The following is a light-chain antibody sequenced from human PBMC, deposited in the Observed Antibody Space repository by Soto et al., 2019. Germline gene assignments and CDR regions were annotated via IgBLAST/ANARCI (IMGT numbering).Light chain of an antibody. Sequence: QSVLTHPGSVSRSPGQSSTISCTGTSSDVGGYNYVSWYQQHPDKVPKLMIYDVSNRPPGGSNRFSVSKSGNTVSLTISGLQAEDEADYYCSSYTRISPLVFGTRTKVTVL. J-gene: IGLJ1*01. CDR1: SSDVGGYNY. CDR2: DVS. CDR3: SSYTRISPLV. V-gene: IGLV2-14*01.